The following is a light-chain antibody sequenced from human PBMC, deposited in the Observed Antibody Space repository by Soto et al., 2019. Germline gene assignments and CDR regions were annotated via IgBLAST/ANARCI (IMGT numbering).Light chain of an antibody. J-gene: IGKJ4*01. CDR3: QQYHNLPLT. Sequence: DIQMTQSPSSLSASVGDRVTITCQASQDITNYVNWYFQKPGKAPKLLISAASNSETGVPSRFSGSGSGTHFTFTISSLQPEDIATYYYQQYHNLPLTFGGGTKVEIK. CDR1: QDITNY. V-gene: IGKV1-33*01. CDR2: AAS.